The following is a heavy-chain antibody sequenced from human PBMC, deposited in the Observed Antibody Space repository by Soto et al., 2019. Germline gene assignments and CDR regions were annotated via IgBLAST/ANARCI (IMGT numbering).Heavy chain of an antibody. D-gene: IGHD6-6*01. V-gene: IGHV4-59*01. J-gene: IGHJ6*02. CDR3: ARGVAASRLGLYYYYYGMDV. CDR2: IYYSGST. CDR1: GGSSKSVD. Sequence: EILFISGRETGGSSKSVDRSWIRKPPEKGLEWIGYIYYSGSTNYNPSLKSRVTISVDTSKNQFSLKLSSVTAADTAVYYCARGVAASRLGLYYYYYGMDVWGQGPTVTVPS.